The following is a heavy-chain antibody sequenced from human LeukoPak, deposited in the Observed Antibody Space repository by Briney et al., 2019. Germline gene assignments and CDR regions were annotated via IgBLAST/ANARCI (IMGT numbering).Heavy chain of an antibody. CDR1: GFTFSRYA. V-gene: IGHV3-64D*06. Sequence: GGSLRLSCSASGFTFSRYAMHWVRQAPGKGLEYVSGINNNGGSTYYSDSVKARLTISRDNSKNTLFLQMTSLRVEDTAVYYCVKTMMTFGGVIRTDAFDIWGQGTMVTVSS. CDR3: VKTMMTFGGVIRTDAFDI. CDR2: INNNGGST. D-gene: IGHD3-16*01. J-gene: IGHJ3*02.